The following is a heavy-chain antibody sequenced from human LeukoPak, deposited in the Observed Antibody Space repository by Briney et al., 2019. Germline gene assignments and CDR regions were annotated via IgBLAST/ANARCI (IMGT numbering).Heavy chain of an antibody. J-gene: IGHJ3*02. CDR2: INPNSGGT. CDR3: ATRQATVVTRPFDAFDI. V-gene: IGHV1-2*02. D-gene: IGHD4-23*01. Sequence: GASVKVSCKASGYTFTGYYMHWVRQAPGQGLEWMGLINPNSGGTNYAQKFQGRVTMTRDTSISTAYMELSRLRSDDTAVYYCATRQATVVTRPFDAFDIWGQGTMVTVSS. CDR1: GYTFTGYY.